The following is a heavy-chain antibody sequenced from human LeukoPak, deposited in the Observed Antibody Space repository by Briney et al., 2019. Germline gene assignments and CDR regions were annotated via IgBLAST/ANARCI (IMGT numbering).Heavy chain of an antibody. D-gene: IGHD2-2*02. J-gene: IGHJ4*02. CDR2: IYPGDSDT. CDR1: GYSFTSYW. V-gene: IGHV5-51*01. Sequence: LGESLKISCKGSGYSFTSYWIGWVRQMPGKGLEWMGIIYPGDSDTRYSPSFQGQVTISADKSISTAYLQWSSLKASDTAMYYCARSNGYCSSTSCYTSDYWGQGTLVTVSS. CDR3: ARSNGYCSSTSCYTSDY.